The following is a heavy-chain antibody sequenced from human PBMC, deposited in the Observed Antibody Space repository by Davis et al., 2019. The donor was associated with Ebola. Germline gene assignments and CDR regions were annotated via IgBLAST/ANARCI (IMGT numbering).Heavy chain of an antibody. J-gene: IGHJ4*02. D-gene: IGHD2-15*01. CDR3: VMMKVVVGATPRRDYFEY. CDR1: GFTFSSYA. V-gene: IGHV3-64*01. CDR2: ISSNGGSK. Sequence: GGSLRLSCAASGFTFSSYAMHWVRQAPGKGLEYVSAISSNGGSKYYANSVTGRFTISRDNSKNTLYLQMGSLRAEDMAVYYCVMMKVVVGATPRRDYFEYWGQGTLVTVSS.